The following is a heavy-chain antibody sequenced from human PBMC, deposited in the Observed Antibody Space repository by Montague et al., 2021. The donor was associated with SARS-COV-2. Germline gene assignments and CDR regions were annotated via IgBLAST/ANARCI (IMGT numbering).Heavy chain of an antibody. Sequence: SETLSLTCIVSGSSVRSNYWSWIRQPPGKGLEWIGYIYDSGSTNYNPSLKSRVTISVDTSKNQFSLKLSSVTAADTAAYYCARENTVTTFGGPYYIDSWGQGTLVTVSA. D-gene: IGHD4-17*01. CDR1: GSSVRSNY. CDR2: IYDSGST. J-gene: IGHJ4*02. CDR3: ARENTVTTFGGPYYIDS. V-gene: IGHV4-59*02.